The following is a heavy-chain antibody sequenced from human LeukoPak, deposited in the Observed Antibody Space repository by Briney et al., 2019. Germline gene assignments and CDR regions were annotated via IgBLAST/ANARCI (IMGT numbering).Heavy chain of an antibody. Sequence: PGGSLRLSCAASGFTLSSYAMSWVRQAPGKGLEWVSAISVSGNTYHADSVKGRFTISRDNAKNSLYLQMNSLRAEDTAVYYCARDFSLLGSDYWGQGTLVTVSS. CDR3: ARDFSLLGSDY. V-gene: IGHV3-23*01. J-gene: IGHJ4*02. CDR1: GFTLSSYA. D-gene: IGHD3-3*01. CDR2: ISVSGNT.